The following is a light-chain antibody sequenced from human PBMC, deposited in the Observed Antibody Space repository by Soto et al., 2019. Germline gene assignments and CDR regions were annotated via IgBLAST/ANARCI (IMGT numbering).Light chain of an antibody. Sequence: EIVLTQSPGTLSLSPGERATLSCRASQSVSSSYLAWYQQKPGQAPRLLIYGASSRATGIPDRFSGSGSGTRLALTASRREPGARGGEYDEQYASSPRPCGGGPKVEF. J-gene: IGKJ4*01. CDR3: EQYASSPRP. CDR1: QSVSSSY. CDR2: GAS. V-gene: IGKV3-20*01.